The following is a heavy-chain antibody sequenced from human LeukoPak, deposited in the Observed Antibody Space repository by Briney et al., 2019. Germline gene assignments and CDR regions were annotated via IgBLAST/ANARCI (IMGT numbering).Heavy chain of an antibody. CDR3: ASQYSSSSRVYFDY. D-gene: IGHD6-6*01. V-gene: IGHV1-69*02. CDR1: GGTFSSYT. CDR2: IIPILGIA. Sequence: SVKVSCKASGGTFSSYTISWVRQAPGQGLEWMGRIIPILGIANYAQKFQGRVTITADKSTSTAYMKLSSLRSEDTAVYYCASQYSSSSRVYFDYWGQGTLVTVSS. J-gene: IGHJ4*02.